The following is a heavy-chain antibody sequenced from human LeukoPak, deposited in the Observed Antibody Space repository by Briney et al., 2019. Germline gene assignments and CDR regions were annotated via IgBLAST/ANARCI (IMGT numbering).Heavy chain of an antibody. CDR1: GFTVSSNY. Sequence: GGSLRLSCAASGFTVSSNYISGVRHAPGKGLEWVSVIYSVGSTYYADSVKGLFTISRENSKNTMYLQMNSLRAEETAVYYCARGDLGAAFDSWGQGTLVTVSS. D-gene: IGHD1-26*01. CDR2: IYSVGST. J-gene: IGHJ4*02. V-gene: IGHV3-53*01. CDR3: ARGDLGAAFDS.